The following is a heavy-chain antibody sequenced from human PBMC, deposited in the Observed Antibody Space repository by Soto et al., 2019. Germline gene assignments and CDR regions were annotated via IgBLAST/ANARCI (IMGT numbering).Heavy chain of an antibody. Sequence: GGSLRLSCAASGFTFSSYGMHWVSQAQGKGLEWVAVIWYDGSNKYYADSVKGRYTISRDDSKNTVYLQMNSLGADDTAVYYCTRDPLIAVAAYDAFDIWGQGTSVTVS. CDR1: GFTFSSYG. V-gene: IGHV3-33*01. J-gene: IGHJ3*02. D-gene: IGHD6-19*01. CDR3: TRDPLIAVAAYDAFDI. CDR2: IWYDGSNK.